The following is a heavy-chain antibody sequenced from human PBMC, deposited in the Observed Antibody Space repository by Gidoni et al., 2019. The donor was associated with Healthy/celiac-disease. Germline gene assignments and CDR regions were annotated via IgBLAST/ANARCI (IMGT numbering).Heavy chain of an antibody. CDR3: ARLSRGGGVIVGYAFDI. CDR2: IYYSGST. J-gene: IGHJ3*02. D-gene: IGHD3-16*02. V-gene: IGHV4-59*08. Sequence: QVQLQESGPGLVKPSETLSLTCTVSGGSISSYYWSWIRQPPGKGLEWIGYIYYSGSTNYNPSRKSRVTISVDTSKNQFSLELSSVTAADTAVYYCARLSRGGGVIVGYAFDIWGQGTMVTVSS. CDR1: GGSISSYY.